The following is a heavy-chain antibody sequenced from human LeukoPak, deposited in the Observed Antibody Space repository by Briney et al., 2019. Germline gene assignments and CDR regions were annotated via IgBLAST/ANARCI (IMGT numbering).Heavy chain of an antibody. V-gene: IGHV3-9*01. Sequence: PGGSLRLSCAASGFTFDDYAMHWVRQAPGKGLEWVSGISWNSGSIGYADSVKGRFTISRDNAKNSLYLQMNSLRAEDTALYYCAKDLTTVTTSPNISPFDYWGQGTLVTVSS. CDR1: GFTFDDYA. D-gene: IGHD4-17*01. CDR3: AKDLTTVTTSPNISPFDY. CDR2: ISWNSGSI. J-gene: IGHJ4*02.